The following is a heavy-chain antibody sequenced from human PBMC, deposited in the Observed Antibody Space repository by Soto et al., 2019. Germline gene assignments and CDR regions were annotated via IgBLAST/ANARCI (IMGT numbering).Heavy chain of an antibody. J-gene: IGHJ5*02. Sequence: SETLSLTCTVSNGSISSGDYFGQWLRQSPGKGLEWIGYIYHTGSIYSNPALRSRLSISIDTSKNQFSLRLSSVTAADTAVYFCARAVVPAAIKSWGQGTLVTVSS. CDR1: NGSISSGDYF. D-gene: IGHD2-2*02. CDR3: ARAVVPAAIKS. V-gene: IGHV4-30-4*01. CDR2: IYHTGSI.